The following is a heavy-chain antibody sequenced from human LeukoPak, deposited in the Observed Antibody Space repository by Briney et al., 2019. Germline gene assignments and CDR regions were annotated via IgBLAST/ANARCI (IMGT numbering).Heavy chain of an antibody. CDR2: INTETGNP. J-gene: IGHJ4*02. CDR1: GYTFISYA. V-gene: IGHV7-4-1*02. Sequence: VASVKVSCKASGYTFISYAMNWVRQAPGQGLEWMGWINTETGNPTYAQGFTGQFVFFVDTSVNTAYLQISSLRTEDTAVYYCARGGYYGGSGTYGFFDYWGQGSLVTVSS. D-gene: IGHD3-10*01. CDR3: ARGGYYGGSGTYGFFDY.